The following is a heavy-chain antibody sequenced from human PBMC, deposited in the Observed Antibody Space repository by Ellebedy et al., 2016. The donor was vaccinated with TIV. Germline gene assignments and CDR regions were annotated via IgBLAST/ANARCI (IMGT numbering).Heavy chain of an antibody. CDR2: TYYRSKWNN. V-gene: IGHV6-1*01. D-gene: IGHD3-16*01. CDR3: ARGWFGSGMGV. Sequence: SQTLSLTCVISGDSVSTDIGWNWIRQPPSRGLEWLGRTYYRSKWNNDYAVSLKSRITINPDTSKNQFSLQLNSVIPDDTAVYYCARGWFGSGMGVWGQGTTVTASS. J-gene: IGHJ6*02. CDR1: GDSVSTDIG.